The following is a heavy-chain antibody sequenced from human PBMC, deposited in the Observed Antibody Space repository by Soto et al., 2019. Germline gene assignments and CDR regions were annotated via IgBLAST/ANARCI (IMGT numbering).Heavy chain of an antibody. D-gene: IGHD5-12*01. J-gene: IGHJ4*02. V-gene: IGHV4-34*01. CDR3: ARGQEGVVATH. CDR2: VKDGGHT. Sequence: QVQLQQWGAGLLKPSETLSLNCAVTGGSLSGYYWSWIRQPPGKGLEWIGEVKDGGHTNYSPSLRGRVTISSDTSNNQCSLRLNSVTAADTAVYYCARGQEGVVATHWDQGSLVTVSS. CDR1: GGSLSGYY.